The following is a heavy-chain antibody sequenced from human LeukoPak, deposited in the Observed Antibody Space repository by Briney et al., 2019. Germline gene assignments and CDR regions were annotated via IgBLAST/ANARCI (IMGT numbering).Heavy chain of an antibody. Sequence: SETLSLTCAVYGGSFSGYYWGWIRQPPGKGLEWIGNIHHSGITNYNPSLKSRVSISIDTSKNQFSLKLTSLRAADTAVYYCAREGPIQFLEQIDFWGQGSLVTVSS. V-gene: IGHV4-34*01. D-gene: IGHD3-3*01. CDR3: AREGPIQFLEQIDF. CDR1: GGSFSGYY. J-gene: IGHJ4*02. CDR2: IHHSGIT.